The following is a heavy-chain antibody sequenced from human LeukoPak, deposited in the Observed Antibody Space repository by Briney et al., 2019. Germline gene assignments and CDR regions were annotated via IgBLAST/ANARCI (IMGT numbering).Heavy chain of an antibody. Sequence: QAGGSLRLSCAASGFTFSSYAMHWVRQAPGKGLEWVAVISYDGSNKYYADSVKGRFTISRDNSQNTLYLQMNSLRAEDTAVYYCARDAHSWYKGGGYYYYMDVWGKGTTVTVSS. CDR1: GFTFSSYA. J-gene: IGHJ6*03. CDR3: ARDAHSWYKGGGYYYYMDV. V-gene: IGHV3-30*01. D-gene: IGHD6-13*01. CDR2: ISYDGSNK.